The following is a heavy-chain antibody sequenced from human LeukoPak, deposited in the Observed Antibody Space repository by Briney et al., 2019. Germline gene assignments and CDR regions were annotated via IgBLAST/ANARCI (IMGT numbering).Heavy chain of an antibody. CDR2: ISSSSSTI. J-gene: IGHJ4*02. D-gene: IGHD6-6*01. CDR3: ARRSSSKGY. CDR1: GFTFSSYS. V-gene: IGHV3-48*01. Sequence: PGGSLRLSCAASGFTFSSYSMNWVRQAPGKGLEWLSYISSSSSTIYYADSVKGRFTISRDNAKISLYLQMNSLRAEDTAVYYCARRSSSKGYWGQGTLVTVSS.